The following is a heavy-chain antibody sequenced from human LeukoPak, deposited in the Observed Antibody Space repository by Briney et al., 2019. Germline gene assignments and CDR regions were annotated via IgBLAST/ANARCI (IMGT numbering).Heavy chain of an antibody. CDR2: INTDGRTT. Sequence: GGSLRLSCAASGFPFNNYWMYWVRQAPGKGLVWVSSINTDGRTTRYAASVQGRFTISRDNAKNTLYLQMNSLSGDDTAVYYCARAGASGWYAVGWFDPWGQGSLVTVSS. D-gene: IGHD6-19*01. J-gene: IGHJ5*02. V-gene: IGHV3-74*01. CDR1: GFPFNNYW. CDR3: ARAGASGWYAVGWFDP.